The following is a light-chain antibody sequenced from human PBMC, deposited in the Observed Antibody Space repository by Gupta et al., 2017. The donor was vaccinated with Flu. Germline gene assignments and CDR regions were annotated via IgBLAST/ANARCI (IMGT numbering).Light chain of an antibody. CDR2: AAS. Sequence: DIQMTQSPSSLSASVGDRVTITCRASQSISSYLNWYQQKPGKAPKLLIYAASSLQSGVPSSFSGSGSGTDFTLTISSLQPEDFATYYCQQSHSTPLTFGGGTKVEIK. CDR1: QSISSY. V-gene: IGKV1-39*01. CDR3: QQSHSTPLT. J-gene: IGKJ4*01.